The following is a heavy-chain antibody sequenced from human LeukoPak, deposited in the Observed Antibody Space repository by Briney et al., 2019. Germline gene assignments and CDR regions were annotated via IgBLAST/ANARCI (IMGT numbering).Heavy chain of an antibody. CDR2: TYYRSKWYN. J-gene: IGHJ4*02. Sequence: SQTLSLTCAISGDSVSSNSAAWNWIRQSPSRGLEWLGRTYYRSKWYNDYAVSVKSRITINPDTSKNQFSLKLNAVTPEDTAVYCCAREVVRYSSSSNFDYWGQGTLVTVSS. D-gene: IGHD6-6*01. CDR3: AREVVRYSSSSNFDY. V-gene: IGHV6-1*01. CDR1: GDSVSSNSAA.